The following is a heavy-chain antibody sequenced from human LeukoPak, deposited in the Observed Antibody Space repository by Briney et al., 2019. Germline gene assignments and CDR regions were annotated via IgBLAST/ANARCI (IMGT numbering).Heavy chain of an antibody. CDR3: ARDLRGGSSSNVDY. CDR2: ISSSSSYI. Sequence: GGSLRLSCAASGFTFSSYWMHWVRQAPGKGLEWVSSISSSSSYIYYADSVKGRFTISRDNAKNSLYLQMNSLRAEDTAVYYCARDLRGGSSSNVDYWGQGTLVTVSS. CDR1: GFTFSSYW. V-gene: IGHV3-21*01. D-gene: IGHD6-6*01. J-gene: IGHJ4*02.